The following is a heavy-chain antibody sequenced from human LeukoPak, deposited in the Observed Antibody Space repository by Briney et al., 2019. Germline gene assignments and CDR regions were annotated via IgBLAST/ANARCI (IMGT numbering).Heavy chain of an antibody. Sequence: GGSLRLSCAVSGFTFSSTYMSWVRQAPGKGLEWVSLMYSFGNTYYADSVKGRFTISRDNSKNTLYLQMNSLRAEDTALYYCARGKPVTGTPDYYSYGMDVWGQGTMVTVSS. CDR2: MYSFGNT. D-gene: IGHD1-20*01. CDR1: GFTFSSTY. J-gene: IGHJ6*02. CDR3: ARGKPVTGTPDYYSYGMDV. V-gene: IGHV3-53*01.